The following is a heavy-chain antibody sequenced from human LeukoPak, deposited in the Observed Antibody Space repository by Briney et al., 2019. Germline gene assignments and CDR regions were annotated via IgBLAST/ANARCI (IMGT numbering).Heavy chain of an antibody. J-gene: IGHJ5*02. D-gene: IGHD6-13*01. CDR1: GGSISSSSYY. CDR2: IYYSGST. V-gene: IGHV4-39*01. CDR3: ARHGPIGAAAGTGWFGP. Sequence: KPSETLSLTCTVSGGSISSSSYYWGWIRQPPGKGVEWIGSIYYSGSTYYNPSLKSRVTISVDTSKNQFSLKLSSVTAADTAVYYCARHGPIGAAAGTGWFGPWGQGTLVTVSS.